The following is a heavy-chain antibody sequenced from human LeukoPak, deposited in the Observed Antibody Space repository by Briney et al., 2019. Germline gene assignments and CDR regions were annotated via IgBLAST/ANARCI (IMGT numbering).Heavy chain of an antibody. CDR3: ARVNSLGDSSGPIDY. J-gene: IGHJ4*02. Sequence: GESLKISCKGSGYSFTSYWIGWVRQMPGKGLEWMGIIYPGDSDTRYSPSFQGQVTVSADKSISTAHLQWSSLKASDTAMYYCARVNSLGDSSGPIDYWGQGTLVTVSS. CDR2: IYPGDSDT. D-gene: IGHD6-25*01. CDR1: GYSFTSYW. V-gene: IGHV5-51*01.